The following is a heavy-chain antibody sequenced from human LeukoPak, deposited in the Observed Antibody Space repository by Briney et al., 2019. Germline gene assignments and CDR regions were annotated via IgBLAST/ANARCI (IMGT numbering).Heavy chain of an antibody. Sequence: PGGSLRLSCAASGFTFSGYAMHWVRQAPGKGLEWVAVISYDGSNKYYADSVKGRFTISRDNSKNTLYLQMNSLRAEDTAVYYCARDQTDTAMVLLFDYWGQGTLVTVSS. D-gene: IGHD5-18*01. J-gene: IGHJ4*02. CDR1: GFTFSGYA. CDR2: ISYDGSNK. CDR3: ARDQTDTAMVLLFDY. V-gene: IGHV3-30-3*01.